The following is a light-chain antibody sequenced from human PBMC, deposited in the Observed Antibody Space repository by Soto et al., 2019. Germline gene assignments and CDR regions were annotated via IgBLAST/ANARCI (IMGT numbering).Light chain of an antibody. J-gene: IGKJ3*01. CDR1: QGVGTS. V-gene: IGKV1-9*01. CDR2: AAS. CDR3: QHVYGLPQP. Sequence: DIQLTQSPSVLSASVGDRVTITCRASQGVGTSVAWYQLKSGEAPKLLIYAASTLQSGVPSKFNSSGSGTEFTLTTACLQAADFATYYCQHVYGLPQPFGPGTKIDVK.